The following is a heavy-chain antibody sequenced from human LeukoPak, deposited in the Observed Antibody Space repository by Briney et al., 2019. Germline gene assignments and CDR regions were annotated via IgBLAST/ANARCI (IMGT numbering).Heavy chain of an antibody. D-gene: IGHD3-10*01. V-gene: IGHV6-1*01. Sequence: SQTLSLTCAISGDSVSSNSAAWNWIRQSPSRGLEWLGRTYYRSKWYNDYAVSVKGRITINPDTSKNQFSLQLNSVTPEDTDVYYCARVGYYGSGTPYYFDYWGQGTLVTVSS. CDR2: TYYRSKWYN. CDR3: ARVGYYGSGTPYYFDY. J-gene: IGHJ4*02. CDR1: GDSVSSNSAA.